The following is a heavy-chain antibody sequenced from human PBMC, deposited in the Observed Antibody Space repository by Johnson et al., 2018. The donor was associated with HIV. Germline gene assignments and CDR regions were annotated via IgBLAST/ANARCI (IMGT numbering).Heavy chain of an antibody. J-gene: IGHJ3*02. CDR1: GFTFDEYG. D-gene: IGHD5-24*01. CDR3: ARVLNARPQWALDI. Sequence: EQLLESGGGVVRPGGSLRLSCEVSGFTFDEYGMSWVRQAPGKGLEWVSGINWNGGSTVYADSVKGRFTISRDNARNFLYLQMNSVRAEDTALYFCARVLNARPQWALDIWGQGTMVTVSS. V-gene: IGHV3-20*04. CDR2: INWNGGST.